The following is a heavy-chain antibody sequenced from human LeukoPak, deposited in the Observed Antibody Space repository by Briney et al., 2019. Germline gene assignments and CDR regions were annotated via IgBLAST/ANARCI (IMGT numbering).Heavy chain of an antibody. V-gene: IGHV1-2*02. D-gene: IGHD1-26*01. Sequence: GASVKVSCKATGYACTNYYMHLVRQAPGQGLEWMGWINPNSGGTNYAQKFQGRVTMTRDTSISTAYMELSRLRSDDTVLLCDAREGPIVGATHRVDYWAQGTLVTVSS. J-gene: IGHJ4*02. CDR2: INPNSGGT. CDR3: AREGPIVGATHRVDY. CDR1: GYACTNYY.